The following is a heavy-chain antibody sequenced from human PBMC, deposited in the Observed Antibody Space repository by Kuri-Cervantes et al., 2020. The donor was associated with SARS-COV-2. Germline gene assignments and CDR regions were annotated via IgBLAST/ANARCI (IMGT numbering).Heavy chain of an antibody. CDR3: ARGPWEQQLVPFDY. D-gene: IGHD6-13*01. CDR2: TNTNTGNP. CDR1: GYTFTSYG. V-gene: IGHV7-4-1*02. Sequence: ASVKVSCKASGYTFTSYGISWVRQAPGQGLEWMGWTNTNTGNPTYAQGFTGRFVFSLDTSVSTAYLQISSLKAEDTAVYYCARGPWEQQLVPFDYWGQGTLVTVSS. J-gene: IGHJ4*02.